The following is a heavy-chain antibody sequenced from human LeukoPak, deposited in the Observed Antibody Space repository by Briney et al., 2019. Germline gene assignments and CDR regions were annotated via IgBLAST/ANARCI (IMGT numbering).Heavy chain of an antibody. CDR1: GFSFSNAW. D-gene: IGHD3-9*01. V-gene: IGHV3-15*01. Sequence: GGSLRLSCAASGFSFSNAWMNWVRQAPGKGLKWVGRIKSKTDGGATDYAAPVKGRFTISRDDSKNTLYLQMTSLKTEDTAIYYCTTDQELRYFDWSFDYWGQGTLVTVSS. J-gene: IGHJ4*02. CDR3: TTDQELRYFDWSFDY. CDR2: IKSKTDGGAT.